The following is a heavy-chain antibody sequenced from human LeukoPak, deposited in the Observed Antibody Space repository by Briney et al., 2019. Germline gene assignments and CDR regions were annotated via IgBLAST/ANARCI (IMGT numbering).Heavy chain of an antibody. Sequence: GGSLRLSCTASGFTFGDHAMSWVRQAPGKGLEWVGFIRSKAYGGTTEYAASVKGRCIISRDDSKSIAYLQMNRLKTEATAVYYCTRGPIQVWLYYGMDVWGQGTTVIVSS. CDR3: TRGPIQVWLYYGMDV. CDR1: GFTFGDHA. CDR2: IRSKAYGGTT. J-gene: IGHJ6*02. D-gene: IGHD5-18*01. V-gene: IGHV3-49*04.